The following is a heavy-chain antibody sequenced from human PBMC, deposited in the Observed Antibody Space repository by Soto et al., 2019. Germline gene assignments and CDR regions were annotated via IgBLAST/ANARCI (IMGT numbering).Heavy chain of an antibody. J-gene: IGHJ4*02. V-gene: IGHV3-23*01. CDR3: AKLFRLMTMVRGGVDY. Sequence: EVQLLESGGGLVQPGGSLRLSCAASGFTFSSYAMSWVRQAPGKGLEWVSAISGSGGNTYYADSVKGRFTISRDNSKNTLYLQMNSLRAEDTAVYYCAKLFRLMTMVRGGVDYWGQGTLVTVSS. D-gene: IGHD3-10*01. CDR1: GFTFSSYA. CDR2: ISGSGGNT.